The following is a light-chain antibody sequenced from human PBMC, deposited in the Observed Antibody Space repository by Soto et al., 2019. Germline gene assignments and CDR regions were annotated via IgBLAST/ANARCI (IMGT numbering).Light chain of an antibody. CDR3: QQCNTPFT. CDR1: QNIGSR. J-gene: IGKJ4*01. CDR2: DAS. V-gene: IGKV1-5*01. Sequence: DIRMTQSPSTLSASVGDRVAITCRASQNIGSRLAWYQQKPDEAPKLLIYDASSLESGVPLRFGGSGSGTDFTLIISSLQPDDFATYYCQQCNTPFTFGGGTKVEIK.